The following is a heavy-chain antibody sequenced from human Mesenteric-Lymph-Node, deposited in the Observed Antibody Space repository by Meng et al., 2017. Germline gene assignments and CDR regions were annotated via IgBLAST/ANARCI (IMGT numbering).Heavy chain of an antibody. CDR3: ARHAKQGGNYKWFFDY. V-gene: IGHV5-51*01. CDR1: GYSFTSYW. J-gene: IGHJ4*02. Sequence: GGSLRLSCKGSGYSFTSYWIGWVRQMPGKGLEWMGIIYPGDSDTRYSPSFQGQVTISADKSISTAYLQWSSLKASDTAMYYCARHAKQGGNYKWFFDYWGQGTLVTVSS. CDR2: IYPGDSDT. D-gene: IGHD4-23*01.